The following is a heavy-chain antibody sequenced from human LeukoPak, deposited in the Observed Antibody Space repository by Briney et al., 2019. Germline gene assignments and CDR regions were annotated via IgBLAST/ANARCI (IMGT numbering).Heavy chain of an antibody. CDR3: ARDRLEAVTDDDYFDY. Sequence: GGSLILSCAASGFTVSSNYMSWVRQAPGKGLDCVSVICSGGSTYYADSVKGRFTISRDNSKNTVYLQMNSLRAEDTGVYYCARDRLEAVTDDDYFDYWGQGTLVTVSS. V-gene: IGHV3-53*01. J-gene: IGHJ4*02. CDR1: GFTVSSNY. D-gene: IGHD2-21*02. CDR2: ICSGGST.